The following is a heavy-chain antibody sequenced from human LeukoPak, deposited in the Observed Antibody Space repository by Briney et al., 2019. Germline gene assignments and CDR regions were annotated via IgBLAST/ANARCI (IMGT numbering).Heavy chain of an antibody. D-gene: IGHD6-13*01. CDR1: GYTFTSYD. CDR3: ARAPWSSSSWPYNWFDP. V-gene: IGHV1-8*01. Sequence: ASVKVSCKASGYTFTSYDINWVRQATGQGLEWMGWMNPNSGNTGYAQKFQGRATTTRNTSISTAYMELSSLRSEDTAVYYCARAPWSSSSWPYNWFDPWGQGTLVTVSS. CDR2: MNPNSGNT. J-gene: IGHJ5*02.